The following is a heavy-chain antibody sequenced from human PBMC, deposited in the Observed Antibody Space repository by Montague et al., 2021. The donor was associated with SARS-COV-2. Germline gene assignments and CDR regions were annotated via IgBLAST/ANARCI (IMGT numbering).Heavy chain of an antibody. D-gene: IGHD3-3*01. J-gene: IGHJ4*02. CDR2: IYHRGSN. V-gene: IGHV4-38-2*02. CDR1: GYSISSGYY. CDR3: ARDVRYYDFWSGRAQTSPDY. Sequence: SETLSLTCTVSGYSISSGYYWGWIRQPPGKGLEWIGSIYHRGSNYYNPSLKGRATISVDTSKNQFSLKLSSVTAADTAVYYCARDVRYYDFWSGRAQTSPDYWGQGTLVTVSS.